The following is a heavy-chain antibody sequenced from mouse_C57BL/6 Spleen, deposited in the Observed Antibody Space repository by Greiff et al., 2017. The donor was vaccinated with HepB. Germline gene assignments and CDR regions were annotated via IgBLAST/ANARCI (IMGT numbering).Heavy chain of an antibody. CDR2: IDPSDSYT. Sequence: QVQLQQPGAELVMPGASVKLSCKASGYTFTSYWMHWVKQRPGQGLEWIGEIDPSDSYTNYNQKLQGKSTLTVDKSSSTAYMQLSSLTSEDSAVYYCARSSEGKYDAPFDYWGQGTLVTVSA. CDR3: ARSSEGKYDAPFDY. CDR1: GYTFTSYW. J-gene: IGHJ3*01. D-gene: IGHD2-3*01. V-gene: IGHV1-69*01.